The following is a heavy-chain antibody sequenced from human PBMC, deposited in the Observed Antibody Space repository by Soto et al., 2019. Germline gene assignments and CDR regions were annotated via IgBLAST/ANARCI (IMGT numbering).Heavy chain of an antibody. D-gene: IGHD1-1*01. CDR2: VYYSGST. V-gene: IGHV4-59*01. J-gene: IGHJ4*02. CDR1: GASISSYY. Sequence: QVQLQESGPGLVKPSETLSLTCTVSGASISSYYWSWIRQPPGKGLEWIGYVYYSGSTNYNPSLKSRVTISVDTSKNQFSLKLSSVTAADTAMYYCAGDTTPSLWGQGTLVTVSS. CDR3: AGDTTPSL.